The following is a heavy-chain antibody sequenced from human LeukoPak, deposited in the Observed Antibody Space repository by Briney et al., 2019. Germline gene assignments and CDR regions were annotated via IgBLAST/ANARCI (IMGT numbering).Heavy chain of an antibody. V-gene: IGHV1-18*01. CDR2: ISAYNGNT. CDR1: GYTFTSYG. CDR3: ARDSYNWNYVFNDAFDI. J-gene: IGHJ3*02. D-gene: IGHD1-7*01. Sequence: ASVKVSCKASGYTFTSYGISWVRQAPGQGLEWMGWISAYNGNTNYAQKLQGRVNMTTDTSTSTAYMELRSLRSDDTAVYYCARDSYNWNYVFNDAFDIWGQGTMVTVSS.